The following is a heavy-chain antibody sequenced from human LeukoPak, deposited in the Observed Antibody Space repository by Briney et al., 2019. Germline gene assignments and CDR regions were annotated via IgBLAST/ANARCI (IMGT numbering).Heavy chain of an antibody. CDR3: AREYGSRYDFWSGYFPFDP. J-gene: IGHJ5*02. V-gene: IGHV1-2*02. CDR2: INPNSGGT. CDR1: GYTFTGYY. D-gene: IGHD3-3*01. Sequence: ASVKVSCKASGYTFTGYYMHWVRQAPGQGLEWMGWINPNSGGTNYAQKFQGRVTVTRDTSISTAYMELSSLRSEDTAVYYCAREYGSRYDFWSGYFPFDPWGQGTLVTVSS.